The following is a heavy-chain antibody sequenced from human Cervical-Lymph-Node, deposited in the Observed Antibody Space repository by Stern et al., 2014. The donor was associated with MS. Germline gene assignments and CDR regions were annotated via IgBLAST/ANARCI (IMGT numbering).Heavy chain of an antibody. CDR1: GYSFTYYG. D-gene: IGHD3-16*01. CDR3: ARGGMGGNYYYYYGMDV. Sequence: QVQLVQSGAEVKKPGASVKVSCKASGYSFTYYGINWVRQAPGQGLEWMGWVSGDSGNTNSAQKFQDRVTMTTDTSTSTAHMELRSLRSDDTAVYYCARGGMGGNYYYYYGMDVWGQGTTVTVSS. V-gene: IGHV1-18*01. CDR2: VSGDSGNT. J-gene: IGHJ6*02.